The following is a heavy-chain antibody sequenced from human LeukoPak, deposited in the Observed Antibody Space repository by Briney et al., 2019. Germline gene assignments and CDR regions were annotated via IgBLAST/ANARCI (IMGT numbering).Heavy chain of an antibody. V-gene: IGHV1-18*01. CDR2: ISTYNGNT. CDR3: ARDHSGNWFDP. CDR1: GYTFTSYD. Sequence: ASVKVSCKASGYTFTSYDISWVRQAPGQGLDWMGWISTYNGNTNYAQKLQGRVTMTTDTITTTAYMELRSLRSDDTAVYYCARDHSGNWFDPWGQGTLVTVSS. D-gene: IGHD1-26*01. J-gene: IGHJ5*02.